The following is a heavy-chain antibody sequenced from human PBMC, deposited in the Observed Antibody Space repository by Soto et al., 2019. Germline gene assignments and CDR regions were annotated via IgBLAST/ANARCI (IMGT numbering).Heavy chain of an antibody. Sequence: GASVKVSCKASGGTFSSYTINWVRQAPGQGLEWMGRIIPILGIANYAQKFQGRVTITADKSTSTAYMELSSLRSEDTAVYYCAREGIGGVPAAPEDDAFDIWGQGTMVTVSS. CDR3: AREGIGGVPAAPEDDAFDI. CDR2: IIPILGIA. V-gene: IGHV1-69*04. D-gene: IGHD2-2*01. J-gene: IGHJ3*02. CDR1: GGTFSSYT.